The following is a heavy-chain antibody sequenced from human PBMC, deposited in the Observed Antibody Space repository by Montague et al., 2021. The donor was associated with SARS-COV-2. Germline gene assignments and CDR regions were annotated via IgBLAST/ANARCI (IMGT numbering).Heavy chain of an antibody. D-gene: IGHD2/OR15-2a*01. J-gene: IGHJ4*02. CDR3: ARDDFRWDFDC. V-gene: IGHV4-61*02. CDR2: IYTTGST. Sequence: TLSLTCTVSGDSITCDVSYWSWIRQPAGKGLEWIGRIYTTGSTNYNPSLKSRLTISLDTSKNQFSLKLSSVTAADTAVYYCARDDFRWDFDCWGQGTLVTVSS. CDR1: GDSITCDVSY.